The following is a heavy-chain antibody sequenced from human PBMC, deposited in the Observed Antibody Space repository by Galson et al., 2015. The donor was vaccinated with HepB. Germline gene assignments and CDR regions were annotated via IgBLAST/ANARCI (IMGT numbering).Heavy chain of an antibody. Sequence: SVKVSCKASGYTFTTYGISWVRQAPGQGLEWMGWISAYHGNTNYAQNLQGRVTMTTDTSTSTAYMELRSLRSDDTALYYCARTFCSGGSCYRPVGSFDIWGQGTMLTVSS. J-gene: IGHJ3*02. CDR2: ISAYHGNT. V-gene: IGHV1-18*04. CDR3: ARTFCSGGSCYRPVGSFDI. CDR1: GYTFTTYG. D-gene: IGHD2-15*01.